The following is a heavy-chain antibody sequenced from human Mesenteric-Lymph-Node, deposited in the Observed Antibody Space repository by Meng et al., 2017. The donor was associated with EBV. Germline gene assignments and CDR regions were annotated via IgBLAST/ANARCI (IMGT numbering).Heavy chain of an antibody. CDR2: IIPIFGTA. CDR3: AIPSGGGWPFDY. J-gene: IGHJ4*02. D-gene: IGHD6-19*01. CDR1: GGTFSSYA. Sequence: VQLVQSGSEGKKPGASVTVSWKASGGTFSSYAISWVGQAPGQGLEWMGWIIPIFGTANYAQKFPGRVTITADESTSTAYMELSSLRSEDTAVYYCAIPSGGGWPFDYWGQGTLVTVSS. V-gene: IGHV1-69*01.